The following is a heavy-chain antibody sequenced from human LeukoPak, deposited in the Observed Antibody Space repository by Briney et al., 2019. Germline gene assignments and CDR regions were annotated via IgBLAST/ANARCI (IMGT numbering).Heavy chain of an antibody. CDR2: ISAYNGNT. D-gene: IGHD3-10*01. CDR1: GYTFSTNG. J-gene: IGHJ5*02. Sequence: GASAKVSCKASGYTFSTNGISWVRQAPGQGLEWMGWISAYNGNTNYAQKLQGRVTMTTDTSTSTAYMELRSLRSDDTAVYYCARDRGRAPFDPWGQGTLVTVSS. CDR3: ARDRGRAPFDP. V-gene: IGHV1-18*01.